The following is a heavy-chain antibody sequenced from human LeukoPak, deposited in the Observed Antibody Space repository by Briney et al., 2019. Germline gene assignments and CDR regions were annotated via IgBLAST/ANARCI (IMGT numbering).Heavy chain of an antibody. CDR1: GGSISSSSYY. V-gene: IGHV4-39*02. J-gene: IGHJ4*02. CDR2: IYYSGST. CDR3: ARDLSEDFDY. Sequence: SETLSLTCTVSGGSISSSSYYWGWIRQPPGTGLEWIGSIYYSGSTYYNPSLKSRVTISVDTSKNQFSLKLSSVTAADTAVYYCARDLSEDFDYWGQGTLVTVSS.